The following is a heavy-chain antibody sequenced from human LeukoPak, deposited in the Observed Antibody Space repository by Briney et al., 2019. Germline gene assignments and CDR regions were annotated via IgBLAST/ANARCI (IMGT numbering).Heavy chain of an antibody. CDR2: ISGSGGST. CDR1: GFTFSSYA. V-gene: IGHV3-23*01. CDR3: ARDFSSYDRNDY. Sequence: GGSLRLSCAASGFTFSSYAMSWVRQAPGKGLEWVSAISGSGGSTYYADSVKGRFTISRDNSKNTLYLQMNSLRAEDTAVYYCARDFSSYDRNDYWGQGTLVTVSS. J-gene: IGHJ4*02. D-gene: IGHD3-22*01.